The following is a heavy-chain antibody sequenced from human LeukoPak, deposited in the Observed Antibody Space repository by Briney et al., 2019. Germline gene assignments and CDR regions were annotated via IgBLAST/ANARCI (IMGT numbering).Heavy chain of an antibody. CDR3: ARSAHVLLWFGELFIDY. Sequence: ASVKVSCKASGYTFTSYAMHWVRQAPGQRLEWMGWINAGNGNTKYSQKFQGRVTITRDTSASTAYMELSSLRSEDTAVYYCARSAHVLLWFGELFIDYWGQGTLVTVSS. D-gene: IGHD3-10*01. V-gene: IGHV1-3*01. J-gene: IGHJ4*02. CDR1: GYTFTSYA. CDR2: INAGNGNT.